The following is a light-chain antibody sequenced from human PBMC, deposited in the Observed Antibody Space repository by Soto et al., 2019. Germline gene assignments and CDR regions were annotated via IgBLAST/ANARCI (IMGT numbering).Light chain of an antibody. J-gene: IGLJ1*01. V-gene: IGLV2-14*03. CDR3: SSYTRSSSYV. CDR2: DVS. CDR1: SSDVGGYKY. Sequence: QSVLAQPASVSGSPGQSITISCTGTSSDVGGYKYVSWYQQHPGKAPKLMIYDVSNRPSGVSNRFSGSKSGNTASLTISGLQSEDEADYYCSSYTRSSSYVFVSGTKVTVL.